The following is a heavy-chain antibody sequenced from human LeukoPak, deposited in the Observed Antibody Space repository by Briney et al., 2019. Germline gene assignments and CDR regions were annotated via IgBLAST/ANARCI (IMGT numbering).Heavy chain of an antibody. CDR1: GFTFSSYW. CDR2: ISTDGSST. D-gene: IGHD6-13*01. CDR3: ARERPSSWSFDY. J-gene: IGHJ4*02. V-gene: IGHV3-74*01. Sequence: GGSLRLSCSASGFTFSSYWMHWVRQAPGKGLVWVSRISTDGSSTSYADSVKGRFTISRDNAKNMVYLQMNSLRAEDTAVYYCARERPSSWSFDYWGQGTLVTVSS.